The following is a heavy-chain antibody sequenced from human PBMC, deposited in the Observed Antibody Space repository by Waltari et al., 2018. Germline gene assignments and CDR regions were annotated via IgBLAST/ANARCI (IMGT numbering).Heavy chain of an antibody. CDR2: IGYDGSNK. Sequence: QVQLVESGGGVVQPGRSLRLSCAASGFTFSSYSMHWVRQAPGKWLEWVAVIGYDGSNKYYADSVKGRFTISRDKSKITLYLQMNSLRAEDTAMYYSAKDHDYGDHLFDYWGQGTLVTVSS. CDR3: AKDHDYGDHLFDY. CDR1: GFTFSSYS. J-gene: IGHJ4*02. D-gene: IGHD4-17*01. V-gene: IGHV3-30*18.